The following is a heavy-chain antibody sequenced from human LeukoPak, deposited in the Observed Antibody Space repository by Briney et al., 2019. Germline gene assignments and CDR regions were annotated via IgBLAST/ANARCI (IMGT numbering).Heavy chain of an antibody. Sequence: ASVKVSCKASGYTFTNYGVSWVRQAPGQGLEWMGWISADNGNTNYAQKFQGRVTMIKDTSTSTAYMELRSLRSDDTAVYYCARDFSDWNPDYYFDYWGQGTLVTVSS. V-gene: IGHV1-18*01. CDR1: GYTFTNYG. J-gene: IGHJ4*02. CDR2: ISADNGNT. CDR3: ARDFSDWNPDYYFDY. D-gene: IGHD1-1*01.